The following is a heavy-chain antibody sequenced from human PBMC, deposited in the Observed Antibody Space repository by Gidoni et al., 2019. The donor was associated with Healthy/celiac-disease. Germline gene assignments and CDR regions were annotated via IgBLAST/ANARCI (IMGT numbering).Heavy chain of an antibody. CDR1: GFTFSSYS. J-gene: IGHJ4*02. CDR2: ISSSSSTI. D-gene: IGHD3-22*01. V-gene: IGHV3-48*01. CDR3: ARDVGYYYDSSGYYYVSGSFDY. Sequence: EVQLVESGGGLVQPGGSLRLSCAASGFTFSSYSMNWVRQAPGTGLEWVSYISSSSSTIYYADSVKGRFTISRDNAKNSLYLQMNSLRAEDTAVYYCARDVGYYYDSSGYYYVSGSFDYWGQGTLVTVSS.